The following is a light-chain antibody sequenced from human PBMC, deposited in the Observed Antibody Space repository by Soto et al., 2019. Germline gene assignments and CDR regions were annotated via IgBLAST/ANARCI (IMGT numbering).Light chain of an antibody. CDR1: EDISTW. CDR3: QHADSFPLIT. CDR2: AAS. J-gene: IGKJ5*01. V-gene: IGKV1-12*01. Sequence: DIQMTQSPSSLSESVGDRVTITCRSSEDISTWLAWYQQKPGKAPKLLIYAASSLQSGVPSRFSGSGSGTDFTLTISSLQPEDFATYYCQHADSFPLITFGQGTRLEIK.